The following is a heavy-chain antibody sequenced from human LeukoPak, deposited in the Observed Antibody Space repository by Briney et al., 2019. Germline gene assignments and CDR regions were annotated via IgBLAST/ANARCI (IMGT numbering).Heavy chain of an antibody. CDR1: GYTFTGYY. D-gene: IGHD6-13*01. CDR3: ARGSIAAAGTFDY. J-gene: IGHJ4*02. CDR2: IKPNSGDT. V-gene: IGHV1-2*02. Sequence: GASVKVSCKASGYTFTGYYMHWVRHAPGQGLECMGCIKPNSGDTNYAENFQGRVTMTRDMSTSTVYMELRSLRSEDTVVYYFARGSIAAAGTFDYGGQGTLVTVSS.